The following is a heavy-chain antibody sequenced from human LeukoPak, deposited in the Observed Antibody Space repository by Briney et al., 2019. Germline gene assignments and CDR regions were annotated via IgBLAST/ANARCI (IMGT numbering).Heavy chain of an antibody. D-gene: IGHD1-26*01. V-gene: IGHV3-30*04. CDR1: GFTFSSYA. Sequence: PGGSLRLSCAASGFTFSSYAMHWVRQAPGKGLEWVAVISYDGSNKYYADSVKGRFTISRDNSKNTLYLQMNSLRAEDTAVYYCASGWELPNFDYWGQGTLVTVSS. J-gene: IGHJ4*02. CDR2: ISYDGSNK. CDR3: ASGWELPNFDY.